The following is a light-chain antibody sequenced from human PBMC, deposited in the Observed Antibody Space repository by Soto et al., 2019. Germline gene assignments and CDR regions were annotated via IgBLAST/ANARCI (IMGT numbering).Light chain of an antibody. J-gene: IGLJ2*01. Sequence: QAVVTQEPSLPVSPGGTVTLTCGSSTGAVTSGHYPYWFQQKPGQAPRTLIYDTSDKHSWTPARFSGSLLGGKAALTLSGAQPEDEAEYYCLLSYSAARSWVFGGGTKVTVL. CDR2: DTS. CDR1: TGAVTSGHY. CDR3: LLSYSAARSWV. V-gene: IGLV7-46*01.